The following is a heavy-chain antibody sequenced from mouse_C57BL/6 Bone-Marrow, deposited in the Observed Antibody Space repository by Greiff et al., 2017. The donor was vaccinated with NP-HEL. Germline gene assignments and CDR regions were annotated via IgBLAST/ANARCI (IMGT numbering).Heavy chain of an antibody. CDR2: ISDGGSYT. J-gene: IGHJ3*01. Sequence: DVHLVESGGGLVKPGGSLKLSCAASGFTFSSYAMSWVRQTPEKRLEWVATISDGGSYTYYPDNVKGRFTISRDNAKNKLYLQMSHLKSEDTAMYYCARTNRFAYWGQGTLVTVSA. V-gene: IGHV5-4*01. CDR1: GFTFSSYA. CDR3: ARTNRFAY.